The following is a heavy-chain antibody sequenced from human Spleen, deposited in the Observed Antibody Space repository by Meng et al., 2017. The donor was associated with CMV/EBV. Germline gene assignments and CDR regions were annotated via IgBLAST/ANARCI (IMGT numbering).Heavy chain of an antibody. CDR3: ASGKETITICGVVIISGMDV. CDR2: ISRSTSYI. V-gene: IGHV3-21*01. J-gene: IGHJ6*02. Sequence: GGSLRLSCEASGFTFNTYSMDWVRQAPGKGLEWVSSISRSTSYIHYADSVKGRFTISRDNSKNTLYLQMNSLRAEDTAVYYCASGKETITICGVVIISGMDVWGQGTTVTVSS. CDR1: GFTFNTYS. D-gene: IGHD3-3*01.